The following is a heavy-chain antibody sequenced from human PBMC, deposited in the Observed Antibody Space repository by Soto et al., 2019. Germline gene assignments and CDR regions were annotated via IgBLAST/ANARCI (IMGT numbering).Heavy chain of an antibody. CDR1: GGTFSSYT. Sequence: QVQLVQSGAEVKKPGSSVKVSCKASGGTFSSYTISWVRQAPGQGLEWMGRIIPILGIANYAQKFQGRVTITADKSTSTSYMELSSLRSEDTAVYYCARVVAARPGYYYYMGVWGKGTTVTVSS. CDR3: ARVVAARPGYYYYMGV. D-gene: IGHD6-6*01. CDR2: IIPILGIA. J-gene: IGHJ6*03. V-gene: IGHV1-69*02.